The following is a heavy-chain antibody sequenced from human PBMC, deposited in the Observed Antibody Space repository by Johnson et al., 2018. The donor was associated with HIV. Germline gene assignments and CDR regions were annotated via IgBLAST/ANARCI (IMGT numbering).Heavy chain of an antibody. D-gene: IGHD1-26*01. J-gene: IGHJ3*02. Sequence: QMQLVESGGGLVKPGGSLRLSCAASGFTFSDYYIHWIRQAPGKGLEWLAFITGRGTAIYADSVKGRFTISRDNSKNTLYLQMNSLRAEDTAVYYCAKSGFSGSYQGAYDIWGQGTMVTVSS. CDR1: GFTFSDYY. CDR3: AKSGFSGSYQGAYDI. CDR2: ITGRGTAI. V-gene: IGHV3-11*04.